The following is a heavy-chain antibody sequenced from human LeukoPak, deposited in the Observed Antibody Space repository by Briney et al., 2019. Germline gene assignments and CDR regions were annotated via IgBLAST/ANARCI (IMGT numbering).Heavy chain of an antibody. Sequence: ASVKVSCKASGYTFTSYAMNWVRQAPGQGLEWMGWMNPNSGNTGYAQKFQGRVTMTRNTSISTAYMELSSLRSEDTAVYYCARILSMVRGVARLYFDYWGQGTLVTVSS. J-gene: IGHJ4*02. CDR2: MNPNSGNT. CDR3: ARILSMVRGVARLYFDY. V-gene: IGHV1-8*02. D-gene: IGHD3-10*01. CDR1: GYTFTSYA.